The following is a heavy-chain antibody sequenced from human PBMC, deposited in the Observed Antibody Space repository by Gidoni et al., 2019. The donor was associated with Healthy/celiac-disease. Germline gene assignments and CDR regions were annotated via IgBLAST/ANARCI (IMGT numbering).Heavy chain of an antibody. CDR2: IIPIFGTA. Sequence: QVQLVQSGAEVKKPGSSVKVSCKASGGPFSSYAISWVRQAPGQGLEWMGGIIPIFGTANYAQKFQGRVTITADKSTSTAYMELSSLRSEDTAVYYCASGEYYGSGMGATGNFDYWGQGTLVTVSS. J-gene: IGHJ4*02. CDR1: GGPFSSYA. CDR3: ASGEYYGSGMGATGNFDY. D-gene: IGHD3-10*01. V-gene: IGHV1-69*06.